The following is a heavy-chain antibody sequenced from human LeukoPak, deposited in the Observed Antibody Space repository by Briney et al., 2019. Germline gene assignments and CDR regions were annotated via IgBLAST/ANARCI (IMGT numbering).Heavy chain of an antibody. Sequence: PSETLSLTCTVSGGSISSSSYYWGWIRRPPGKGLEWIGSIYYSGSTYYNPSLKSRVTISVDTSKNQFSLKLSSVTAADTAVYYCARQPDQVLVGATPLDYWGQGTLVTVSS. CDR1: GGSISSSSYY. D-gene: IGHD1-26*01. V-gene: IGHV4-39*01. J-gene: IGHJ4*02. CDR3: ARQPDQVLVGATPLDY. CDR2: IYYSGST.